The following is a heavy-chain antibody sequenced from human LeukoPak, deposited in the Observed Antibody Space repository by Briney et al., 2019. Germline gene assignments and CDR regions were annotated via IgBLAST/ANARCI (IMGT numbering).Heavy chain of an antibody. CDR1: GFTFSTYS. J-gene: IGHJ4*02. Sequence: GGSLRLSCAASGFTFSTYSMNWVRQAPGKGLEWVSSISSSSSYIYYADSVKGRFTISRDNAKNSLYLQMNSLRAEDTAVYYCARSGWEGSGSFDYWGQGTLVTVSS. V-gene: IGHV3-21*01. CDR3: ARSGWEGSGSFDY. CDR2: ISSSSSYI. D-gene: IGHD1-26*01.